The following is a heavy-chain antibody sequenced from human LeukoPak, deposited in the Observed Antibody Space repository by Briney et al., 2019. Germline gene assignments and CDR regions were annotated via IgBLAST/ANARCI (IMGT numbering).Heavy chain of an antibody. CDR1: GFTFSSYW. Sequence: GGSLRLSCAASGFTFSSYWMSWVRQAPGKGLEWVANIKQDGSEKYYVDSVKGRFTISRDNAKNSLYLQMNSLRAEDTAVYYCARAPAHQYYDYVWGSYRFRNDAFDIWGQGTMVTVSS. D-gene: IGHD3-16*02. CDR3: ARAPAHQYYDYVWGSYRFRNDAFDI. CDR2: IKQDGSEK. J-gene: IGHJ3*02. V-gene: IGHV3-7*01.